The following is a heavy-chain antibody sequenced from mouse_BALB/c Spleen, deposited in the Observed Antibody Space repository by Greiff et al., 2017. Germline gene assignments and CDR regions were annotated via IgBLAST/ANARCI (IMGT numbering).Heavy chain of an antibody. CDR2: ISSGGGST. J-gene: IGHJ2*01. CDR3: ARQYYGDY. V-gene: IGHV5-12-1*01. Sequence: EVMLVESGGGLVKPGGSLKLSCAASGFAFSSYDMSWVRQTPEKRLEWVAYISSGGGSTYYPDTVKGRFTISRDNAKNTLYLQMSSLKSEDTAMYYCARQYYGDYWGQGTTLTVSS. CDR1: GFAFSSYD.